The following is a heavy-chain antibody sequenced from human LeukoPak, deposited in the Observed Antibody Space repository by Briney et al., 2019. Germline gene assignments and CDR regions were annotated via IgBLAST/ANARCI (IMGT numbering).Heavy chain of an antibody. CDR3: ARHKDYYYSYMDV. CDR1: GGSIESATSY. CDR2: IYYSGST. V-gene: IGHV4-39*01. J-gene: IGHJ6*03. Sequence: PSETLSLTCSISGGSIESATSYWSWIRQPPGKGLEWIGTIYYSGSTYYNPSLTSRVTISVDTSKNQFSLKLSSVTAADTAVYYCARHKDYYYSYMDVWGKGTTVTISS.